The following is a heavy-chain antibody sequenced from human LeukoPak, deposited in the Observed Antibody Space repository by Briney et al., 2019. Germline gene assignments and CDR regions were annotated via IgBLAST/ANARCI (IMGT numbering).Heavy chain of an antibody. CDR2: INPNSGGT. Sequence: ASVKVSCKASGYTFTGYYMHWVRQAPGRGLEWMGWINPNSGGTNYAQKFQGRVTMTRDTSISTAYMELSRLRSDDTAVYYCATYYSSSFVLDYWGQGTLVTVSS. D-gene: IGHD6-6*01. V-gene: IGHV1-2*02. CDR3: ATYYSSSFVLDY. J-gene: IGHJ4*02. CDR1: GYTFTGYY.